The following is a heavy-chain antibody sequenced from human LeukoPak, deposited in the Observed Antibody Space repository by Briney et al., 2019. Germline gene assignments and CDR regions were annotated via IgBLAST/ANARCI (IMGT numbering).Heavy chain of an antibody. V-gene: IGHV3-21*01. CDR3: ASIVATSDAFDI. CDR1: GFTFSSYS. D-gene: IGHD5-12*01. Sequence: PGGSLRLSCAASGFTFSSYSMNWVRQAPGKGLEWVSSISSSSSYIYYADSVKGRFTISRDNAKNSLYLQMNSLRAEDTAVYYCASIVATSDAFDIWGQGTMVTVSS. J-gene: IGHJ3*02. CDR2: ISSSSSYI.